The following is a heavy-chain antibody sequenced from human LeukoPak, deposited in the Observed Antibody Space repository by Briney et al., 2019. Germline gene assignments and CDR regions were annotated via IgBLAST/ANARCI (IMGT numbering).Heavy chain of an antibody. CDR1: GYTFTGYY. CDR2: INPNSGGT. J-gene: IGHJ3*02. CDR3: ARVLDYYDSSGYYRNDAFDI. Sequence: ASVKVSCKPSGYTFTGYYIQWVRQAPGQGLEWVGWINPNSGGTNYAQKFQGRVTMTRDTSISTAYMELSRLRSDDTAVYYCARVLDYYDSSGYYRNDAFDIWGQGTMVTVSS. D-gene: IGHD3-22*01. V-gene: IGHV1-2*02.